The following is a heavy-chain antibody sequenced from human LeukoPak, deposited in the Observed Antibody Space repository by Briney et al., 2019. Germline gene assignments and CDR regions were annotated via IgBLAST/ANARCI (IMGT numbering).Heavy chain of an antibody. V-gene: IGHV3-23*01. CDR2: ISGSGGNT. Sequence: PGGSLRLSCAASGFTFSNYAMSWVRQAPGKGLEWVSSISGSGGNTYYADSVKGRFTISRDNSKNTLYLQMNSLRAEDTAVYYCAKDLSGSPVPGLFDYWGQGTLVTVSS. D-gene: IGHD3-10*01. CDR1: GFTFSNYA. J-gene: IGHJ4*02. CDR3: AKDLSGSPVPGLFDY.